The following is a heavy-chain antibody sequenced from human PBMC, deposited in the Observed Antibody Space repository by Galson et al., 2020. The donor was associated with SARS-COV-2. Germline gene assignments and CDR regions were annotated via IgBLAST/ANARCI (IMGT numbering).Heavy chain of an antibody. CDR3: ARTEGSGSYWGLGDYFDY. Sequence: GESLKISCAASGFTFSSYSMNWVRQAPGKGLEWVSSISSSSSYIYYADSVKGRFTISRDNAKNSLYLQMNSLRAEDTAVYYCARTEGSGSYWGLGDYFDYWGQGTLVTVSS. J-gene: IGHJ4*02. CDR1: GFTFSSYS. D-gene: IGHD3-10*01. V-gene: IGHV3-21*01. CDR2: ISSSSSYI.